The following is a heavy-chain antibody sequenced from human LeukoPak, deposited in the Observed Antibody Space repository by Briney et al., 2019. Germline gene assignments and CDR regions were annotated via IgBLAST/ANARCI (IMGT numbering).Heavy chain of an antibody. V-gene: IGHV1-69*13. CDR3: AIVYERSAIFGVGPFDY. CDR1: GGTFSSYA. D-gene: IGHD3-3*01. Sequence: SVKVSCKASGGTFSSYAISWVRQAPGQGLEWMGGIIPIFGTANYAQKFQGRVTITADEPTSTAYMELSSLRSEDTAVYYCAIVYERSAIFGVGPFDYWGQGTLVTVSS. CDR2: IIPIFGTA. J-gene: IGHJ4*02.